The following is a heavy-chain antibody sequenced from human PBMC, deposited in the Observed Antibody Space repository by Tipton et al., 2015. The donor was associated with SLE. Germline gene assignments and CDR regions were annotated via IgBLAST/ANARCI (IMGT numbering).Heavy chain of an antibody. CDR3: AILGGGIVGATRSAFDI. CDR2: IRYDGSNK. D-gene: IGHD1-26*01. V-gene: IGHV3-30*02. Sequence: SLRLSCAASGFTFSSYGMHWVRQAPGKGLEWVAFIRYDGSNKYYADSVKGRFTISRDNSKNTLYLQMNSLRAEDTAVYYCAILGGGIVGATRSAFDIWGQGTMVTVSS. CDR1: GFTFSSYG. J-gene: IGHJ3*02.